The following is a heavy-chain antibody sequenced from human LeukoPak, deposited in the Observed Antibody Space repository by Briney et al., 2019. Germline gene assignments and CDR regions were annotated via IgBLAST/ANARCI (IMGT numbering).Heavy chain of an antibody. V-gene: IGHV3-7*05. D-gene: IGHD3-22*01. CDR1: GFTFSSYW. J-gene: IGHJ4*02. CDR2: INQDGSEK. Sequence: GGSLRLSCAASGFTFSSYWMRCVRQAPGKGLDWVASINQDGSEKYYVDSVKGRFTISRDNAKNSLYLQMNSLRADDTAVYYCARDLSYDSSGYDYWGQGTLVTVSS. CDR3: ARDLSYDSSGYDY.